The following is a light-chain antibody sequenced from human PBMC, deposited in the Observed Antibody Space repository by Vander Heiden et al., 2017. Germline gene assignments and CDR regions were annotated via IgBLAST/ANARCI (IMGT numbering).Light chain of an antibody. V-gene: IGLV1-40*01. Sequence: QSVLTQPPSVSGAPGQTVTISCTGSSSNFGAGYADHWYQQFPGAAPNLLIFDNNIRPSVGSARCSGSQSGSIAALAITVLQAEDEAEYYCQSYDTSLCGFWVFGGGTKFTVL. CDR2: DNN. J-gene: IGLJ3*02. CDR1: SSNFGAGYA. CDR3: QSYDTSLCGFWV.